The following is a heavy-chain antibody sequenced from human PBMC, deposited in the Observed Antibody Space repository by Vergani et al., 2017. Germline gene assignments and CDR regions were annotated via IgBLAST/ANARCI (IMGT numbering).Heavy chain of an antibody. CDR3: ARDGLYSSSLYFDY. D-gene: IGHD6-13*01. V-gene: IGHV3-30*01. CDR1: GFTFSSYA. Sequence: VQLLESGGGLVQPGRSLRLSCAASGFTFSSYAMHWVRQAPGKGLEWVAVISYDGSNKYYADSVKGRFTISRDNSKNTLYLQMNSLRAEDTAVYYCARDGLYSSSLYFDYWGQGTLVTVSS. J-gene: IGHJ4*02. CDR2: ISYDGSNK.